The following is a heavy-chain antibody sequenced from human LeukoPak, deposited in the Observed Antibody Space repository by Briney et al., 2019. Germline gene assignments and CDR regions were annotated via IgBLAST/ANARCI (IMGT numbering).Heavy chain of an antibody. CDR2: INHSGST. D-gene: IGHD3-9*01. V-gene: IGHV4-39*07. CDR1: GGSISSSSYY. J-gene: IGHJ6*03. CDR3: ARPGLRYFDWLSVHYYYYYYMDV. Sequence: SETLSLTCTVSGGSISSSSYYWGWTRQPPGKGLEWIGEINHSGSTNYNPSLKSRVTISVDTSKNQFSLKLSSVTAADTAVYYCARPGLRYFDWLSVHYYYYYYMDVWGKGTTVTISS.